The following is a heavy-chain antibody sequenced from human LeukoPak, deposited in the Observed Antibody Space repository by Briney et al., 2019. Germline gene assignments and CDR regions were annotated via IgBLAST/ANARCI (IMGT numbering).Heavy chain of an antibody. V-gene: IGHV4-38-2*02. CDR2: GHHSGST. D-gene: IGHD3-3*01. Sequence: IPSETLSLTCTVSGYSISSNYYWGWVRQPPGKGLEWVESGHHSGSTYYNPSLKSRVSRSVDTSKEQLSLKVTYVTAAATAVYYCARDGSRGGFWSGSSLPSMDVWGKGKSVTVSS. J-gene: IGHJ6*03. CDR1: GYSISSNYY. CDR3: ARDGSRGGFWSGSSLPSMDV.